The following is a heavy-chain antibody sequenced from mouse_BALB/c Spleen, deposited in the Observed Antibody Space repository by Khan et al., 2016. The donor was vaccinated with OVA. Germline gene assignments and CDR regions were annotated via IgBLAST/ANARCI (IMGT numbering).Heavy chain of an antibody. CDR3: ARMGRTRN. Sequence: VELVQSGGGLVQPGGTLKLSCAASGFNISSNDMSWVRQTPDQGLELVATIDSNDGSTYYQDSVQGRFTISRDNANNTLYLHMSSLKSEDTAMYYCARMGRTRNWGQGTTLTVSS. CDR2: IDSNDGST. J-gene: IGHJ2*01. V-gene: IGHV5-6-3*01. CDR1: GFNISSND.